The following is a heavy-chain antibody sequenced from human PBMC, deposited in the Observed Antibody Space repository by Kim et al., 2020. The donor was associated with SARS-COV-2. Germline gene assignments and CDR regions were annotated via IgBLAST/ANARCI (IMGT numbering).Heavy chain of an antibody. CDR2: ISSSGSTI. CDR1: GFTFSSYE. D-gene: IGHD3-16*01. Sequence: GGSLRLSCAASGFTFSSYEMNWVRQAPGKGLEWVSYISSSGSTIYYADSVKGRFTISRDNAKNSLYLQMNSLRAEDTAVYYCASYPEIYVDAFDIWGQGTMVTVSS. V-gene: IGHV3-48*03. J-gene: IGHJ3*02. CDR3: ASYPEIYVDAFDI.